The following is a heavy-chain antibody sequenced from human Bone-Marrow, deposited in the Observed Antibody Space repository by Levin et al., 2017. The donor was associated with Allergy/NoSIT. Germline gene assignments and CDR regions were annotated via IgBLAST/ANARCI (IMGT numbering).Heavy chain of an antibody. J-gene: IGHJ3*02. CDR3: ARRPSGWRAFDI. D-gene: IGHD3-3*01. CDR1: GGSIISYY. V-gene: IGHV4-59*08. Sequence: SETLSLTCTVSGGSIISYYWSWIRQSPGKGLEWIGCIYYSGSTNYNPSLKSRVTVSIDTSKNQFSLKLSSVTAADTAVYYCARRPSGWRAFDIWGQGTMVTVSS. CDR2: IYYSGST.